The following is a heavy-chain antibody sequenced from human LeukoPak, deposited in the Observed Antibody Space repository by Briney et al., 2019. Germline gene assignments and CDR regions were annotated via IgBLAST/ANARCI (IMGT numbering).Heavy chain of an antibody. V-gene: IGHV1-69*05. J-gene: IGHJ4*02. D-gene: IGHD3-10*01. CDR1: GGTFSSYA. CDR3: ARDSFGATLALDY. CDR2: IIPIFGTA. Sequence: ASVKVSCKASGGTFSSYAISWVRQAPGQGLEWMGGIIPIFGTANYAQKFQGGVTITTDESTSTAYMELSSLRSEDTAVYYCARDSFGATLALDYWGQGTLVTVSS.